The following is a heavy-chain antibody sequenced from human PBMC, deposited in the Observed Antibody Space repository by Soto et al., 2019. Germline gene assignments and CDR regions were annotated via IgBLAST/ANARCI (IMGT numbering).Heavy chain of an antibody. CDR3: ATSGEGIAAAGYNWFDP. J-gene: IGHJ5*02. V-gene: IGHV3-23*01. D-gene: IGHD6-13*01. CDR1: RFTFSSYA. CDR2: ISGSGGNT. Sequence: GGSLRLSCAASRFTFSSYAMNWVRQAPGKGLEWVSTISGSGGNTYYADSVKGRFTISRDNSKNTLYLQMNSLRVEDTAVYYCATSGEGIAAAGYNWFDPWGQGTLVTVSS.